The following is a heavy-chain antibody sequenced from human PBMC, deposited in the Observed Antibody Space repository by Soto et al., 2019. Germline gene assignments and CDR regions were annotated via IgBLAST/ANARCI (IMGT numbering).Heavy chain of an antibody. CDR1: GFTFSNYG. Sequence: QVQLVESGGGVVQPEMSLSLSCATSGFTFSNYGMHWVGQAPGKGLEWVAVIWYDGYNKYYGEAVKGRFTISRDNSQNTVYLQMNSLRAEDTAIYSCARGGMWLRSDYFDYCGQGTLVTVSS. CDR2: IWYDGYNK. J-gene: IGHJ4*02. CDR3: ARGGMWLRSDYFDY. D-gene: IGHD5-12*01. V-gene: IGHV3-33*01.